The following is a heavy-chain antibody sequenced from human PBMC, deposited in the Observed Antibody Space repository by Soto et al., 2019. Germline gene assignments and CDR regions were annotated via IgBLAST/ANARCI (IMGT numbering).Heavy chain of an antibody. J-gene: IGHJ3*02. CDR3: ARDHPTYCGGDCYTGAFDI. V-gene: IGHV6-1*01. CDR2: TYYRSKWYN. D-gene: IGHD2-21*02. Sequence: RTLSLTCDIAGDSVSGNSAAWNWIRQSPSRGLEWLGRTYYRSKWYNDYAVSVKSRITINPDTSKNQFSLQLNSVTPEDTAVYYCARDHPTYCGGDCYTGAFDIWGQGTMVTVSS. CDR1: GDSVSGNSAA.